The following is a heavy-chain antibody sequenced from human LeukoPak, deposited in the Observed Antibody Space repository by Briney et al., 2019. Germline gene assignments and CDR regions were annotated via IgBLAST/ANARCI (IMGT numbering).Heavy chain of an antibody. V-gene: IGHV3-23*01. CDR1: GFTVSSNY. CDR3: AKGLELLWFGEPGMDV. J-gene: IGHJ6*04. D-gene: IGHD3-10*01. CDR2: ISGSGGST. Sequence: PGGSLRHSCAASGFTVSSNYMSWVRQAPGKALEWVSAISGSGGSTYYADSVKGRFTISRDNSKNTLYLQMNSLRAEDTAVYYCAKGLELLWFGEPGMDVWGKGTTVTVSS.